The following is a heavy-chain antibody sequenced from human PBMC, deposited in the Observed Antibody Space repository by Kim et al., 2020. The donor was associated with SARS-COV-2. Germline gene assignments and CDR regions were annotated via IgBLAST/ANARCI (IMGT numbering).Heavy chain of an antibody. CDR3: ARGYISGPFDC. D-gene: IGHD6-19*01. CDR2: ITRNGGST. V-gene: IGHV3-20*04. CDR1: GFTFDDYG. Sequence: GGSLRLSCAASGFTFDDYGMSWVRQVPGKGLEWVSGITRNGGSTGYAASVKGRFTISRDNAKNSLCLQMNSLGAEDTALYYCARGYISGPFDCWGQGTLFTVS. J-gene: IGHJ4*02.